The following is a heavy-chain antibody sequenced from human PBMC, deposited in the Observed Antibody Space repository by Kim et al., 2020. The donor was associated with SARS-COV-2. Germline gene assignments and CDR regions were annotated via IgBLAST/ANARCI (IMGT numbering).Heavy chain of an antibody. V-gene: IGHV4-39*01. Sequence: SETLSLTCTVSGGSISNNAYYWAWIRQPPGKGLEWIGSINYGGNSYNTSYNASLKSRVTISSDPSRSQFSLFLSSVTAADTAVYYCARRPGVTGAFDPWGQGTLVTLSS. J-gene: IGHJ5*02. CDR1: GGSISNNAYY. CDR2: INYGGNSYNT. CDR3: ARRPGVTGAFDP. D-gene: IGHD2-21*02.